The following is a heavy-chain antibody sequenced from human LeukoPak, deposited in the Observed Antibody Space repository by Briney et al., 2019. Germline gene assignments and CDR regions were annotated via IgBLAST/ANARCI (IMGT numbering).Heavy chain of an antibody. CDR1: GYSISSGYY. D-gene: IGHD3-10*01. CDR2: IYHSETT. CDR3: AKSNGYGLIDI. Sequence: PSETLSLTCSVSGYSISSGYYWGWTRQPPGKGLEWIGSIYHSETTYYNSSLKSRVTISVDTSKNQFSLKLSSVTAADTAVYYCAKSNGYGLIDIWGQGTMVTVSS. J-gene: IGHJ3*02. V-gene: IGHV4-38-2*02.